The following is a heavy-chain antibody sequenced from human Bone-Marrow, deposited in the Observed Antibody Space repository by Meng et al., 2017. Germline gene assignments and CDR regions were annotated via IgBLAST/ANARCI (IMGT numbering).Heavy chain of an antibody. J-gene: IGHJ4*02. Sequence: VQMLKSEGGLLRFCGSLRTSCASSEFTFSSYRMNLGRQAPGKGLEWVAIISYDGRKRYSADSLKVRLTISRGNSKNTMYLQMNSLRAEDTAVYYCARAYGSGWYGYWGQGTRVTRSS. CDR2: ISYDGRKR. CDR1: EFTFSSYR. D-gene: IGHD6-19*01. CDR3: ARAYGSGWYGY. V-gene: IGHV3-30*19.